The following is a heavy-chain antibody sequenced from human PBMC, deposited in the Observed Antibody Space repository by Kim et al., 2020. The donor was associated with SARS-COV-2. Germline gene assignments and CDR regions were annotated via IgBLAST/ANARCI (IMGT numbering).Heavy chain of an antibody. CDR3: AARTLWFGEPPGSYYYYGMDV. CDR2: IVVGSGNT. CDR1: GFTFTSSA. J-gene: IGHJ6*02. Sequence: SVKVSCKASGFTFTSSAVQWVRQARGQRLEWIGWIVVGSGNTNYAQKFQERVTITRDMSTSTAYMELSSLRSEDTAVYYCAARTLWFGEPPGSYYYYGMDVWGQGTTVTVSS. D-gene: IGHD3-10*01. V-gene: IGHV1-58*01.